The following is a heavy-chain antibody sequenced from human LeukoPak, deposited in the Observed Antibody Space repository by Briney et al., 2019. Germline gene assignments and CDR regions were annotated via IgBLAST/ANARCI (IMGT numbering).Heavy chain of an antibody. D-gene: IGHD4/OR15-4a*01. CDR3: ARLLTNYYAFDI. CDR1: GYTFTGYY. J-gene: IGHJ3*02. V-gene: IGHV1-2*02. CDR2: INPNSGGT. Sequence: ASVKVSCKASGYTFTGYYMHWVRQAPGQGLEWMGWINPNSGGTNYAQKFQGRVTTTRDTSISTAYMELSRLRSDDTAVYYCARLLTNYYAFDIWGQGTMVTVSS.